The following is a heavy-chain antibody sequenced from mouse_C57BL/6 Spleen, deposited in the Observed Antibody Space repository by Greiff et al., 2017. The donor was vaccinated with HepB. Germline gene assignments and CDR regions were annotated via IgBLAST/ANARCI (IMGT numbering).Heavy chain of an antibody. J-gene: IGHJ2*01. Sequence: VQLQQPGAELVKPGASVKVSCKASGYTFTSYWMHWVKQRPGQGLEWIGRIHPSDSDTNYNQKFKGKATLTVDKSSSKAYMQLSSMTSEDSAVYYSAMNYDYDGYFDDWGQGTTLTVSS. V-gene: IGHV1-74*01. CDR3: AMNYDYDGYFDD. CDR1: GYTFTSYW. CDR2: IHPSDSDT. D-gene: IGHD2-4*01.